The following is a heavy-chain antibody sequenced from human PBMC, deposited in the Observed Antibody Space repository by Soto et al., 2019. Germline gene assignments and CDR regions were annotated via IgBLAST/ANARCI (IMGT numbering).Heavy chain of an antibody. Sequence: EVQLLESGGGLVQPGGSLRISCAASGFTFSSYVMNWVRQAPGKGLEWVSGIRGSGGDTFYADSVKGRFTISRDNSKNTLYLQMNSLRAEDTAVYYCARGPRAPPPHDYGMDVWGQGTTVTVPS. V-gene: IGHV3-23*01. CDR2: IRGSGGDT. CDR1: GFTFSSYV. J-gene: IGHJ6*02. CDR3: ARGPRAPPPHDYGMDV.